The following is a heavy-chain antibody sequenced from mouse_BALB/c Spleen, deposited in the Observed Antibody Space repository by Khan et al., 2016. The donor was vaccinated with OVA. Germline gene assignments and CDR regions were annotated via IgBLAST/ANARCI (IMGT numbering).Heavy chain of an antibody. CDR3: ARMKPYWYFDV. CDR1: GYTSTNFG. CDR2: INPNTGRP. J-gene: IGHJ1*01. V-gene: IGHV9-3-1*01. Sequence: QIQLVQSGPELKKPGEPVKISCKASGYTSTNFGMNWVKLAPGKGLKWMGGINPNTGRPTYPIDSKDRFAFPLEPSASTAYLQINNLKNEDTATYFCARMKPYWYFDVWGAGTTVTVSS.